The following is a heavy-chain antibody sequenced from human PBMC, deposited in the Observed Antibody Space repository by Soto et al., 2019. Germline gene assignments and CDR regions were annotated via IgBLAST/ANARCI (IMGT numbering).Heavy chain of an antibody. CDR1: GFTFSSYW. Sequence: GGSLRLSCAASGFTFSSYWMSWVRQAPGKGLEWVANIKQDGSEKYYVDSVKGRFTISRDNAKNSLYLQMNSLRAEDTAVYYCARDGGDPILPFDYWGQGTLVTVSS. D-gene: IGHD2-21*01. CDR2: IKQDGSEK. J-gene: IGHJ4*02. CDR3: ARDGGDPILPFDY. V-gene: IGHV3-7*01.